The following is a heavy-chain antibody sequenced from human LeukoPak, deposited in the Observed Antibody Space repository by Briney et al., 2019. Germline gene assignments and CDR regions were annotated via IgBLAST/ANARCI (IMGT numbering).Heavy chain of an antibody. D-gene: IGHD1-1*01. J-gene: IGHJ4*02. V-gene: IGHV3-23*01. CDR1: GFTFSSYA. CDR2: ISGSGGST. CDR3: AKRYNWNSYYFDY. Sequence: PGGSLRPSCAASGFTFSSYAMSWVRQAPGKGLEWVSAISGSGGSTYYADSVKGRFTISRDNSKNTLYLQMNSLKAEDTAVYYCAKRYNWNSYYFDYWGQGTLVTVSS.